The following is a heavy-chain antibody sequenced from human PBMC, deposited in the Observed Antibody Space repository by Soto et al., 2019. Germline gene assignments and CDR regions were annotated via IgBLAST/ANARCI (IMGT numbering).Heavy chain of an antibody. CDR2: IYYSART. D-gene: IGHD4-4*01. J-gene: IGHJ4*02. V-gene: IGHV4-30-4*01. CDR3: ARDRSNSPDYYDY. CDR1: GGSINSDAYY. Sequence: SETLSLTCTVSGGSINSDAYYWSWIRQPPGKGLEWIGHIYYSARTSYSPSLGSRLTISLDTSKNQFSLRLSSVNASDTAVYYCARDRSNSPDYYDYWGQGTLVTVSS.